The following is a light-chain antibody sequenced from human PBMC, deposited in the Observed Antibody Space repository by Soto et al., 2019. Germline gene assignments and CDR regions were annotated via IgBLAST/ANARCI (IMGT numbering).Light chain of an antibody. CDR1: SGDVGTYDL. V-gene: IGLV2-23*01. CDR2: EAT. Sequence: QSALTQPASVSGSPGQSITISCTGTSGDVGTYDLVSWYQHHPGAAPKLVIYEATRRPSGISNRFSGSKSGNTASLTISGLQAEDEAAYYCCSFAGSNSGVFGGGTKVTVL. J-gene: IGLJ3*02. CDR3: CSFAGSNSGV.